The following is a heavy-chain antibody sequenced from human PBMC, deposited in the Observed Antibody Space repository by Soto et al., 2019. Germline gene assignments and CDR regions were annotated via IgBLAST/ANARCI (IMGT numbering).Heavy chain of an antibody. CDR2: IKPDESEK. Sequence: EVQLLESGGNLVQPGRSLRLSCTASGFTFSDSWMTWVRQAPGKGLEWVARIKPDESEKKYADSVKGRFSISRDNAKNSMYLQMDSLRGEDTAVYYCVRGGSNYASWGQGTLVTVSS. J-gene: IGHJ5*02. D-gene: IGHD4-4*01. V-gene: IGHV3-7*01. CDR1: GFTFSDSW. CDR3: VRGGSNYAS.